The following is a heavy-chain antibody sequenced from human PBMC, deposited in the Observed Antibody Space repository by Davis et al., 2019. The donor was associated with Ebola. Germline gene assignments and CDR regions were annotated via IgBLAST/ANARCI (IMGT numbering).Heavy chain of an antibody. CDR1: GFTFGDYA. D-gene: IGHD2-15*01. CDR3: TRERYCSGGSCSGWFDP. CDR2: IRSKAYGETT. Sequence: GESLKISCTASGFTFGDYAMSWFRQAPGKGLEWVGFIRSKAYGETTEYAASVKGRFTISRDDSKSIAYLQMNSLKTEDTAVYYCTRERYCSGGSCSGWFDPWGQGTLVTVSS. J-gene: IGHJ5*02. V-gene: IGHV3-49*03.